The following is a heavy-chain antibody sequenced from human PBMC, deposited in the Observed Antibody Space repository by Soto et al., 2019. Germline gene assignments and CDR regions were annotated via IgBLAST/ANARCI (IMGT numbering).Heavy chain of an antibody. D-gene: IGHD3-3*01. CDR2: ISSGGTP. Sequence: GGSLRLSCEASGFTLSRYAMNWVRQAPGKGLEWVSAISSGGTPYFADSVQGRFTISRDNSKNTLHLQMDSLGAEDTAVYYCAKDRGPTVFGHFDPWGQGTLVTVSS. CDR3: AKDRGPTVFGHFDP. CDR1: GFTLSRYA. V-gene: IGHV3-23*01. J-gene: IGHJ5*02.